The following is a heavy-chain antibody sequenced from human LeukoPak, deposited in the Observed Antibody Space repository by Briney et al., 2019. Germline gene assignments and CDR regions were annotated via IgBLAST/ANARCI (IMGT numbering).Heavy chain of an antibody. Sequence: GGSLRLSCAASGFTFSTYNMNWVRQAPGKGLEWVSSISSSSSYIYYSDSVKGRFTISRDNAKNSLYLQMNSLRAEDTAVYYCARGAWYSGAYTTLYYFDYWGQGTLVTVSS. CDR2: ISSSSSYI. J-gene: IGHJ4*02. V-gene: IGHV3-21*06. D-gene: IGHD6-19*01. CDR3: ARGAWYSGAYTTLYYFDY. CDR1: GFTFSTYN.